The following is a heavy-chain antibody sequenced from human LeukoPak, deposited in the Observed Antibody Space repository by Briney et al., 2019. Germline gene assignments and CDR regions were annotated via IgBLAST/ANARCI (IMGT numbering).Heavy chain of an antibody. CDR3: ARALTYSSSTDY. CDR2: IIPIFGTA. CDR1: GGTFSGYA. J-gene: IGHJ4*02. D-gene: IGHD6-13*01. V-gene: IGHV1-69*13. Sequence: GASVKVSCKASGGTFSGYAISWVRQAPGQGLEWMGGIIPIFGTANYAQKFQGRVTITADESTSTAYMELSSLRSEDTAVYYCARALTYSSSTDYWGQGTLVTVSS.